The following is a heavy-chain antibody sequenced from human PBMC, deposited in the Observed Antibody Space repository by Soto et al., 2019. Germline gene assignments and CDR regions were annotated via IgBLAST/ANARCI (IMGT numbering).Heavy chain of an antibody. J-gene: IGHJ4*02. D-gene: IGHD6-6*01. CDR2: IYSGGST. V-gene: IGHV3-53*01. CDR3: ARALAARTGFDY. Sequence: GSLSLSCAASGFTVSSNYMSWVRQAPGKGLEWVSVIYSGGSTYYADSVKGRFTISRDNSKNTLYLQMNSLRAEDTAVYYCARALAARTGFDYWGQGTLVTVSS. CDR1: GFTVSSNY.